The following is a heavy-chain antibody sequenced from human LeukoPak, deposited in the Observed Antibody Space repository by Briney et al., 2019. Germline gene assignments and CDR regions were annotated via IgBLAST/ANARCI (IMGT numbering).Heavy chain of an antibody. CDR1: GGTFSSYA. V-gene: IGHV1-69*01. J-gene: IGHJ6*02. CDR2: IIPIFGTA. D-gene: IGHD5-12*01. CDR3: AKVVAPRSGADV. Sequence: SVKVSCKASGGTFSSYAISWVRQAPGQGLEWMGGIIPIFGTANYAQKFQGRVTITADESTSTAYMELSSLRSEDTAVYYCAKVVAPRSGADVWGQGTTVTVSS.